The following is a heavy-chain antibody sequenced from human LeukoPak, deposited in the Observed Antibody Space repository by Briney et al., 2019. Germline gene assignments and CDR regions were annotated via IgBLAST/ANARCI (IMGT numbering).Heavy chain of an antibody. V-gene: IGHV3-33*08. Sequence: PGGSLRLSCAASGFAFNFYAMSWVRQAPGKGLEWVAVIWYDGSDKYYADSVKGRFTISRDKSKNTLYLQMNSLRAEDTAVYYCASTSGWYEPIDYWGQGTLVTVSS. CDR1: GFAFNFYA. D-gene: IGHD6-19*01. J-gene: IGHJ4*02. CDR2: IWYDGSDK. CDR3: ASTSGWYEPIDY.